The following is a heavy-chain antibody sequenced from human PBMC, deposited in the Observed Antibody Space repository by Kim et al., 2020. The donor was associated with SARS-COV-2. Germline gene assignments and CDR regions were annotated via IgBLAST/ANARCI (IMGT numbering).Heavy chain of an antibody. CDR3: AKDRASMVRGYYYYGMDV. D-gene: IGHD3-10*01. CDR1: GFTFSSYA. J-gene: IGHJ6*02. Sequence: GGSLRLSCAASGFTFSSYAMSWVRQAPGKGLEWVSAISGSGGSTYYADSVKGRFTISRDNSKNTLYLQMNSLRAEDTAVYYCAKDRASMVRGYYYYGMDVWGQGTTVTVSS. V-gene: IGHV3-23*01. CDR2: ISGSGGST.